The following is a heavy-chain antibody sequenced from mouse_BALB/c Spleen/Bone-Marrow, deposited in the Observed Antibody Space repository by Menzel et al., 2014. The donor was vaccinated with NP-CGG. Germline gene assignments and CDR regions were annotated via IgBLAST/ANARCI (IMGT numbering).Heavy chain of an antibody. CDR1: GFDFSRYW. D-gene: IGHD4-1*01. CDR2: INPDSSTI. Sequence: EVKVVESGGGLVQPGGSLKLSCAASGFDFSRYWMSWVRQAPGKGLEWIGEINPDSSTINYTPSLKDKFIISRDNAKNTVSPKMKKESSEHTALYYCARNWGRGCVYWPKGSLVSVSA. CDR3: ARNWGRGCVY. V-gene: IGHV4-1*02. J-gene: IGHJ3*01.